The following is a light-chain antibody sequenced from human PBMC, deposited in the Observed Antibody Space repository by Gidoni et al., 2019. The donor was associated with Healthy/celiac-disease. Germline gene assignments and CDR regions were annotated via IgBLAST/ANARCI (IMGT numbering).Light chain of an antibody. J-gene: IGLJ2*01. CDR2: RNN. Sequence: QSVLTHPPSASGTPGQRVTISCSGSSSNIGSNYVYWYQQLPGTAPKLLIYRNNPRPSGVPDRFSGSKSGTSASLAISGLRSEDEADYYCAAWDDSLSGPVVFGGGTKLTVL. CDR3: AAWDDSLSGPVV. CDR1: SSNIGSNY. V-gene: IGLV1-47*01.